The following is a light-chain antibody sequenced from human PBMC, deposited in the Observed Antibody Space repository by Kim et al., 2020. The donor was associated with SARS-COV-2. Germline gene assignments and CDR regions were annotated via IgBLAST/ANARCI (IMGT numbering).Light chain of an antibody. CDR3: QQYNSSPYT. V-gene: IGKV1-5*03. CDR2: KAS. J-gene: IGKJ2*01. Sequence: SESVGDRVTITCRASQSISSWLAWYQQKPGKAPKPLIYKASNLESGVPSRFSGSGSGTEFTLTISSLQPDDIATYYCQQYNSSPYTFGQGTKLEIK. CDR1: QSISSW.